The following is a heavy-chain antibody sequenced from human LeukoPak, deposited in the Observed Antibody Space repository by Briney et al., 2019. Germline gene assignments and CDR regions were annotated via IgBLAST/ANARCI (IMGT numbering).Heavy chain of an antibody. Sequence: SQTLSLTCTVSGDSISSGSYYWSWIRQPAGRGLEGIGRIYTTGSTNYNPSLKSRVTISVDTSKNQFSLKLSSVTAADTAVYYCAREPGQLDYWGQGTLVTVSS. D-gene: IGHD1-1*01. CDR2: IYTTGST. J-gene: IGHJ4*02. CDR1: GDSISSGSYY. V-gene: IGHV4-61*02. CDR3: AREPGQLDY.